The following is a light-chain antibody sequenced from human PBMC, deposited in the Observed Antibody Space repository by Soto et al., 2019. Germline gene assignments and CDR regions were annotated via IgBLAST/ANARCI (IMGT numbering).Light chain of an antibody. CDR3: QQYNNWPLT. J-gene: IGKJ4*01. V-gene: IGKV3-15*01. CDR1: QSVSSN. Sequence: ENVLTQSPGTLSVSPGERATLSCRASQSVSSNLAWYQQKPGQAPRLLIYGASTRATGIPARFSGSGSGTEFTLTLSSLQSEDFAVYYCQQYNNWPLTFGGGTKVEIK. CDR2: GAS.